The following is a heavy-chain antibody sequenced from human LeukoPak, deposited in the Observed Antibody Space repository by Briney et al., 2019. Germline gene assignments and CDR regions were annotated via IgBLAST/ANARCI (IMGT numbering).Heavy chain of an antibody. CDR1: GDSIRRDNYY. D-gene: IGHD3-16*02. Sequence: SETLSLTCAVSGDSIRRDNYYWGWIRQPPGKGLEWIGSIYYSGSTYYNPSLKSRVSISVDPSKSQFSLKLTSVTAADTAVYYCATHPLLDYWGQGSLVTVSS. CDR3: ATHPLLDY. CDR2: IYYSGST. V-gene: IGHV4-39*01. J-gene: IGHJ4*02.